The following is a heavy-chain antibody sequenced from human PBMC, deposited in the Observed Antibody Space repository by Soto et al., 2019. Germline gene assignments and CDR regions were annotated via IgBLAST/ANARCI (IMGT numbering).Heavy chain of an antibody. CDR1: GGTFSSYA. Sequence: ASVKVSCKASGGTFSSYAISWVRQAPGQGLEWMGGIIPILGIANYAQKFHGRVTITADKSTSTAYMELSSLRSEDTAVYYCAREKSSSWYMYFQHWGQGTLVTVSS. D-gene: IGHD6-13*01. CDR3: AREKSSSWYMYFQH. J-gene: IGHJ1*01. V-gene: IGHV1-69*10. CDR2: IIPILGIA.